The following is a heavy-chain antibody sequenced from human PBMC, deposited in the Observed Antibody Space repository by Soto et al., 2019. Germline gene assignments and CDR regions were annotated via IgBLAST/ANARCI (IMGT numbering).Heavy chain of an antibody. CDR1: GFTFSSYP. Sequence: GGSLRLSCAASGFTFSSYPMFWVRQAPGKGLEYVSAISGNGGSTYYANSVRGRFTISRDNSKNTVYLQMGSLRAEDMAVYYCARDHYYGSGTYHTSLDYWGQGTLVTVSS. CDR3: ARDHYYGSGTYHTSLDY. J-gene: IGHJ4*02. CDR2: ISGNGGST. V-gene: IGHV3-64*01. D-gene: IGHD3-10*01.